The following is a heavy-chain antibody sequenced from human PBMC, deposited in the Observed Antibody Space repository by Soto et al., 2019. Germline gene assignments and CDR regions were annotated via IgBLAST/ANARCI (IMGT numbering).Heavy chain of an antibody. D-gene: IGHD3-22*01. Sequence: QLQLQESGPGLVKPSETLSLTCTVSGGSFSSSTYYWGWIRQPPGKGLEWIWSMYSGGNTYYNPSLKRRVTVSVDTSKNHFSLKLNSVPAADTAMYYCARQPYDSTGYYYGAWGQGTLVTVSS. V-gene: IGHV4-39*01. CDR3: ARQPYDSTGYYYGA. J-gene: IGHJ4*02. CDR2: MYSGGNT. CDR1: GGSFSSSTYY.